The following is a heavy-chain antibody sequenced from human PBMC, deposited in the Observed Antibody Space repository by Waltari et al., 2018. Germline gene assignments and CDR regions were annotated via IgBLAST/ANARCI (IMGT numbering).Heavy chain of an antibody. V-gene: IGHV3-66*02. CDR1: GCTFRSSH. CDR3: ATARDEETAMVYFDH. D-gene: IGHD5-18*01. J-gene: IGHJ4*02. CDR2: IYAAGST. Sequence: EVQLVESGGALVHPGGSLRLSCAASGCTFRSSHMAWVRQDPGKGLEWVSSIYAAGSTYYADSVMGRFTISRDNSKNTLHLQMNSLRSEDTAIYYCATARDEETAMVYFDHWGEGSLVSVSS.